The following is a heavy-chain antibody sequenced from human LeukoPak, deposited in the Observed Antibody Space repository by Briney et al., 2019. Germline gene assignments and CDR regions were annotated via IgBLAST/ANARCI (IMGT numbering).Heavy chain of an antibody. J-gene: IGHJ4*02. D-gene: IGHD4-17*01. CDR3: AKDASTVTLHADY. V-gene: IGHV3-33*03. Sequence: GRSLTLSCAASGFTFSSFGMHWVRQAPGKGLEWVAVIWYDASNKYYADSVKGRFTISRDNSKNTLYLQMNSLRAEDTAVYYCAKDASTVTLHADYWGQGTLVTVSS. CDR1: GFTFSSFG. CDR2: IWYDASNK.